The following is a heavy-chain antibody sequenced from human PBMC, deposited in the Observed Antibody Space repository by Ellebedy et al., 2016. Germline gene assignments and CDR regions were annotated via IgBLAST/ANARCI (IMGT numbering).Heavy chain of an antibody. V-gene: IGHV5-10-1*01. Sequence: GESLKISCKGSGYSFTTYWISWVRQMPGKGLEWMGRIDPTDSYTNYSPSFQGHVTISADNSISTAYLQWSSLKASDTAMYYCATHGRYTHGLLDYWGQGTLVTVSS. CDR2: IDPTDSYT. CDR1: GYSFTTYW. D-gene: IGHD5-18*01. CDR3: ATHGRYTHGLLDY. J-gene: IGHJ4*02.